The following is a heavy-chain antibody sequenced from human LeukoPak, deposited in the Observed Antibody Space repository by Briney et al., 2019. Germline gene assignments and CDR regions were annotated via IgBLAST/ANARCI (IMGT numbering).Heavy chain of an antibody. Sequence: SETLSLTCTVSGGSTSSDYWSWIRQSPGKGLEWVGYVYNSGDTGKNPSLKSRVTILLDTSKNQCSLKLTSVSAVDTAVYYCARLKLGAYFDLWGRGTLVTVSS. CDR3: ARLKLGAYFDL. V-gene: IGHV4-59*08. CDR1: GGSTSSDY. CDR2: VYNSGDT. D-gene: IGHD3-16*01. J-gene: IGHJ2*01.